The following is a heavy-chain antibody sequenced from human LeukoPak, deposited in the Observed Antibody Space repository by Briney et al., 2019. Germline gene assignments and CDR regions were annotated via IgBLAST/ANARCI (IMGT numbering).Heavy chain of an antibody. V-gene: IGHV4-39*07. CDR3: ARGCPQNRGFGGGSCHLDY. CDR2: INHSGST. Sequence: SETLSLTCSVSGGSISRSSYYWSWIRQPPGKGLEWIGEINHSGSTNYTPSLKSRVTISVDTSKNQFSLKLSSVTAADTAVYYCARGCPQNRGFGGGSCHLDYWGQGTLVTVSS. CDR1: GGSISRSSYY. D-gene: IGHD2-15*01. J-gene: IGHJ4*02.